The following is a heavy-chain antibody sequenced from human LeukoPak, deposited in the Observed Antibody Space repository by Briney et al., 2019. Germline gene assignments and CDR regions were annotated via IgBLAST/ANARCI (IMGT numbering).Heavy chain of an antibody. CDR3: AGYYDFQYYFDY. CDR1: GGSFSGYY. Sequence: SETLSLTCAVYGGSFSGYYWSWIRQPPGKGLEWIGEINHSRSTNYNPSLKSRVTISVDTSKNQFSLKLSSVTAADTAVYYCAGYYDFQYYFDYWGQGTLVTVSS. V-gene: IGHV4-34*01. CDR2: INHSRST. D-gene: IGHD3-3*01. J-gene: IGHJ4*02.